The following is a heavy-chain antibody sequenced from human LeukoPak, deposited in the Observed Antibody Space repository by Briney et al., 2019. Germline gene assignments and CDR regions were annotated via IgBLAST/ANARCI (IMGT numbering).Heavy chain of an antibody. CDR2: ISGSATGHIT. CDR1: GFTFSTYG. D-gene: IGHD3-10*01. V-gene: IGHV3-23*01. Sequence: PGGSLRLSCEASGFTFSTYGMSWVRQSPGKGLEWVSGISGSATGHITNYADSVKGRFTISRDNYKNTLYLQMNSLGVEDTAVYYCANHRSAFEFWGQGTLVTVSS. CDR3: ANHRSAFEF. J-gene: IGHJ4*02.